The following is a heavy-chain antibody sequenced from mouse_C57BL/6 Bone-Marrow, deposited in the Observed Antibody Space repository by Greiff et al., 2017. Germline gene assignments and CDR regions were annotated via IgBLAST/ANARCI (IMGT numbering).Heavy chain of an antibody. CDR3: ALWLRRGNYFDD. Sequence: QVQLQQSGPELVKPGASVKISCKASGYAFSSSWMNWVKQRPGKGLEWIGRIYPGDGDTNYNGKFKGKATLTADKSSSTAYMQLSSLTSEDSAVYFCALWLRRGNYFDDWGQGTTLTVAS. V-gene: IGHV1-82*01. J-gene: IGHJ2*01. CDR2: IYPGDGDT. D-gene: IGHD2-2*01. CDR1: GYAFSSSW.